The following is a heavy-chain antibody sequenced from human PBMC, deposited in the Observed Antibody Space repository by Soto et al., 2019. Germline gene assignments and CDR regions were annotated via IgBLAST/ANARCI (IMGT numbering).Heavy chain of an antibody. CDR3: AKGVRVPVRGVTWYYFDY. CDR1: GFTFSSYA. J-gene: IGHJ4*02. CDR2: ISGSGGST. V-gene: IGHV3-23*01. Sequence: GGSLRLSCAASGFTFSSYAMSWVRQAPGKGLEWVSAISGSGGSTYYADSVKGRFTISRDNSKNTLYLQMNSLRAEDTAVYYCAKGVRVPVRGVTWYYFDYWGQGALVTVSS. D-gene: IGHD3-10*01.